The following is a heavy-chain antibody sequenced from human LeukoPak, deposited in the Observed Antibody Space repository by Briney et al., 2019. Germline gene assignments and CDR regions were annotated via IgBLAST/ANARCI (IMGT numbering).Heavy chain of an antibody. CDR2: IKQDGSEK. CDR1: GFTFSSYW. Sequence: GGSLRLSCAASGFTFSSYWMSWVRQAPGKGLEWVANIKQDGSEKYYVDSVKGRFTISRDNAKNSLYLQMKSLRAEDTAVYYCARDGYCSSTSCPTYYYYGMDVWGQGTTVTVSS. J-gene: IGHJ6*02. D-gene: IGHD2-2*03. V-gene: IGHV3-7*03. CDR3: ARDGYCSSTSCPTYYYYGMDV.